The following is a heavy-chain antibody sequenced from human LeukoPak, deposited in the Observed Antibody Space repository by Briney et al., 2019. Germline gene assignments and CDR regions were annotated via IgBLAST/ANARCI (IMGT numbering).Heavy chain of an antibody. CDR2: TNPNSGGT. CDR3: ARFHYIAAAGGGFDY. D-gene: IGHD6-13*01. Sequence: GASVKVSCKASGYTFTGYYMHWVRQAPGQGLEWMGWTNPNSGGTNYAQKFQGRVTMTRDTSISTAYMELSRLRSDDTAVYYCARFHYIAAAGGGFDYWGQGTLVTVSS. J-gene: IGHJ4*02. V-gene: IGHV1-2*02. CDR1: GYTFTGYY.